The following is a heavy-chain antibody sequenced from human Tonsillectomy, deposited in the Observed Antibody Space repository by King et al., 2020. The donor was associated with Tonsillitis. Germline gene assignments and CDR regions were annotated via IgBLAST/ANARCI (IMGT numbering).Heavy chain of an antibody. J-gene: IGHJ4*02. Sequence: VQLVESGGGVVQPGRSLRLSCAASGFTFSSYGMHWVRQAPGKGLECVAVISYDGRYKYYADSVKGRFTISRDNSKNTLYLQMNSLRAEDTAVYYCARVGATDRGDYWGQGTLVTVSS. CDR3: ARVGATDRGDY. CDR2: ISYDGRYK. V-gene: IGHV3-30*03. D-gene: IGHD1-26*01. CDR1: GFTFSSYG.